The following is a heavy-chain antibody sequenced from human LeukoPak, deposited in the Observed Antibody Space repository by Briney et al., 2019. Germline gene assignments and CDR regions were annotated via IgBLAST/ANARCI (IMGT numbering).Heavy chain of an antibody. V-gene: IGHV4-59*01. CDR3: ARGTRGYTSSWLAI. J-gene: IGHJ3*02. CDR1: GGSISNYY. D-gene: IGHD6-13*01. CDR2: ISYSGST. Sequence: ASETLSLTCTVSGGSISNYYWSWIRQPPGKGLEWIGYISYSGSTNYNPSLRSRVTISVDTSKNQFSLKLSSVTAADTAVYYCARGTRGYTSSWLAIWGQGTVVTVSS.